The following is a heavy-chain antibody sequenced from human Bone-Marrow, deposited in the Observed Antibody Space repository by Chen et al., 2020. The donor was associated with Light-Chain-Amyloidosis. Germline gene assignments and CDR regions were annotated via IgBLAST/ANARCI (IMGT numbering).Heavy chain of an antibody. CDR2: ISGSGGST. CDR1: GFTFSSYA. J-gene: IGHJ2*01. CDR3: AKGYYGSGSYGYFDL. Sequence: EVQLLESGGGLVQPGGSLRLSCAASGFTFSSYAMSWVRQAPGKGLEWGSAISGSGGSTYYADSVKGRFTISRDNSKNTLYLQMNSLRAEDTAVYYCAKGYYGSGSYGYFDLWGRGTLVTVSS. D-gene: IGHD3-10*01. V-gene: IGHV3-23*01.